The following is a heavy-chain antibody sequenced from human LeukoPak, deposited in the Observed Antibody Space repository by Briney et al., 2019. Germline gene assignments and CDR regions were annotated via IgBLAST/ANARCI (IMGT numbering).Heavy chain of an antibody. CDR2: VYYGGTT. CDR3: ARYSSSWYYFDY. J-gene: IGHJ4*02. D-gene: IGHD6-13*01. Sequence: SGTLSLTCTVSGGSISSNTYYWGWIRQPPGKGLEWIGNVYYGGTTYYNPSLKSRVTISVDTSKNQFSLKLTSVTAADTAVYYCARYSSSWYYFDYWGQGTLVTVSS. CDR1: GGSISSNTYY. V-gene: IGHV4-39*01.